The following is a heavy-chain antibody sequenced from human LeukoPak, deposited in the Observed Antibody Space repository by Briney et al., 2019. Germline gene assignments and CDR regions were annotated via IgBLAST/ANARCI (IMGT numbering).Heavy chain of an antibody. V-gene: IGHV3-23*01. CDR3: AKCGGGDCYPGGAFDV. Sequence: GGSLRLSCAASGFIFSDHWMHWVRQAPGKGLEWVSAIRGSGTSTYYVDSVKGRFTISRDNSKNTLYLQMNSLRAEDTAVYYCAKCGGGDCYPGGAFDVWGQGTMVTVSS. CDR2: IRGSGTST. CDR1: GFIFSDHW. D-gene: IGHD2-21*02. J-gene: IGHJ3*01.